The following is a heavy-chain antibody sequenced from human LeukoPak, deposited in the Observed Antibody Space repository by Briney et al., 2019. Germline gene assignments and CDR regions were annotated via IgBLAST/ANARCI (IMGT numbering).Heavy chain of an antibody. D-gene: IGHD3-9*01. V-gene: IGHV5-51*01. CDR3: ARLYDILTGNSFDS. J-gene: IGHJ4*02. CDR2: IYPGDSDT. Sequence: GESLKISCKGSGYSFSSYWIGWVRQMPGKGLEWVGIIYPGDSDTRYSPSFEGQVTISADKSISTAYLQWSSLKASDTAMYYCARLYDILTGNSFDSWGQGTLVTVSS. CDR1: GYSFSSYW.